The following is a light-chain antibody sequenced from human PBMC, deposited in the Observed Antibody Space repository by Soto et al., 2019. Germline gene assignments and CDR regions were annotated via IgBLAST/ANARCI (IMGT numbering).Light chain of an antibody. CDR3: QEYNRYLLT. CDR2: KAS. Sequence: DIQMTQSTSTLSASVGDRVTITCRASQSISSWLAWYQQKPGKAPKLLIYKASSLESGLTSRFSGSGSGTECTLTISSLQSDDFACHYGQEYNRYLLTFGGGTKVEIK. J-gene: IGKJ4*01. CDR1: QSISSW. V-gene: IGKV1-5*03.